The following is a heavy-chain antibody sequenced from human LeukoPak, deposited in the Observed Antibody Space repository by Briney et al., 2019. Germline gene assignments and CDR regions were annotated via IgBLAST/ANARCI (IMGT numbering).Heavy chain of an antibody. CDR3: ARDRITMIAPTTYYYGMDV. Sequence: PSETLSLTCTVSGGSISSYYWSWIRQPPGKGLEWIGYIYYSGSTNYNPSLKSRVTISVDTSKNQFSPKLSSVTAADTAVYHCARDRITMIAPTTYYYGMDVWGQGTTVTVSS. D-gene: IGHD3-22*01. CDR1: GGSISSYY. V-gene: IGHV4-59*01. J-gene: IGHJ6*02. CDR2: IYYSGST.